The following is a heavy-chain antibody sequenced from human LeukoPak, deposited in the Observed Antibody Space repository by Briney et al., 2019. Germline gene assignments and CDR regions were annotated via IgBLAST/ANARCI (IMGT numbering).Heavy chain of an antibody. J-gene: IGHJ4*02. D-gene: IGHD3-3*01. Sequence: PWGSLRLSCAASGFTFSSFGMHWVRQAPGQGLEWVAFILYDGTNKYYADSVKGRFTISRDNAKNTLHLQMNSLRAEDTAVYYCARGGYYGSGRYYFDSWGQGTLVTVSS. CDR3: ARGGYYGSGRYYFDS. V-gene: IGHV3-30*02. CDR1: GFTFSSFG. CDR2: ILYDGTNK.